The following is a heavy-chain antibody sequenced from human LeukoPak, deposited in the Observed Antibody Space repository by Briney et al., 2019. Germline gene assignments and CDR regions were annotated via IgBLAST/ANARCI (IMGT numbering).Heavy chain of an antibody. V-gene: IGHV4-39*01. Sequence: PSETLSLTCTVSGGSISSSSYYWGWIRQPPGKGLEWIGSIYYSGSTYYNPSLKSQVTISVDTSKNQFSLKLSSVTAAGTAVYYCARDRSLRYFDWLDYYYGMDVWGQGTTVTVSS. D-gene: IGHD3-9*01. CDR1: GGSISSSSYY. CDR2: IYYSGST. CDR3: ARDRSLRYFDWLDYYYGMDV. J-gene: IGHJ6*02.